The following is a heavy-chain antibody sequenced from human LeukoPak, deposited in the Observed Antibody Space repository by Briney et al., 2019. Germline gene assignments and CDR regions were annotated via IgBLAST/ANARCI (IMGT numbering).Heavy chain of an antibody. Sequence: GGSLRLSCAASGFTFRNYGMNWVRQAPGKGLEWVAVISYDGSNKYYADSVKGRFTFSRDNSKNTLYLQMNSLRAEDTAVYYCAKEYCSNSVCHSLDYWGQGTLVTVSS. CDR1: GFTFRNYG. D-gene: IGHD2-8*01. V-gene: IGHV3-30*18. CDR2: ISYDGSNK. CDR3: AKEYCSNSVCHSLDY. J-gene: IGHJ4*02.